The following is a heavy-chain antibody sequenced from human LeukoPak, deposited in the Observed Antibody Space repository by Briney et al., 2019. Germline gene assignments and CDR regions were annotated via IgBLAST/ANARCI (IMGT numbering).Heavy chain of an antibody. CDR1: GGTFSSYA. CDR2: IIPIFGTA. Sequence: VASVKVSCKASGGTFSSYAISWVRQAPGQGLEWMGGIIPIFGTANYVQKFQGRVTITTDESTSTAYMDLSSLRSEDTAVYYCASGLGYCSGGSCYQDAFDIWGQGTMVTVSS. CDR3: ASGLGYCSGGSCYQDAFDI. D-gene: IGHD2-15*01. J-gene: IGHJ3*02. V-gene: IGHV1-69*05.